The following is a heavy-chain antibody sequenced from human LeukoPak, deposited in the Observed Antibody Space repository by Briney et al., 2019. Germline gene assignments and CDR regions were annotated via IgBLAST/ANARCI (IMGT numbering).Heavy chain of an antibody. CDR3: ATMVRGVIVPRFDY. J-gene: IGHJ4*02. Sequence: AAGKVCCKISGYTLSELSMHWVRQAPGKGRGWRGGFDPEDGEIIYAAKFQGRVTMTEDTFTDTAYMEVSSLRSDDTAMFYCATMVRGVIVPRFDYWGQGTLVTVSS. CDR1: GYTLSELS. V-gene: IGHV1-24*01. D-gene: IGHD3-10*01. CDR2: FDPEDGEI.